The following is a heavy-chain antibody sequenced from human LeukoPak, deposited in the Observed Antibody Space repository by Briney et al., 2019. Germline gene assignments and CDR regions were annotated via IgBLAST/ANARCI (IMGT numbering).Heavy chain of an antibody. J-gene: IGHJ3*02. CDR1: GFTFSGYA. CDR2: ISYDGSNK. V-gene: IGHV3-30-3*01. D-gene: IGHD3-22*01. CDR3: ARPHPTTYYYDSSGPPVGAFDI. Sequence: PGGSLRLSCAASGFTFSGYAMHWVRQAPGKGLEWVALISYDGSNKFYADSVRGRFTISRDTPKNTLYLQMSSLRAEDTAIYYCARPHPTTYYYDSSGPPVGAFDIWGQGTMVTVSS.